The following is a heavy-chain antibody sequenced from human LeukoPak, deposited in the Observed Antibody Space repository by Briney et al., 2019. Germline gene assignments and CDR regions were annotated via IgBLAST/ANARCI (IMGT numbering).Heavy chain of an antibody. CDR1: GGTFSSYA. J-gene: IGHJ6*02. CDR2: IIPIFGTA. CDR3: AREDGYGSGSYPSPYYYYYGMDV. Sequence: ASVKVSCKASGGTFSSYAIGWVRQAPGQGLEWMGGIIPIFGTANYAQKFQGRVTITADESTSTAYMELSSLRSEDTAVYYCAREDGYGSGSYPSPYYYYYGMDVWGQGTTVTVSS. V-gene: IGHV1-69*13. D-gene: IGHD3-10*01.